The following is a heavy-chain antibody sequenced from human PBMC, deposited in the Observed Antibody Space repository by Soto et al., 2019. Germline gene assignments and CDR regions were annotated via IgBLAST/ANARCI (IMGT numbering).Heavy chain of an antibody. Sequence: QVQLVQSGAEVKKPGSSVKVSCKASGGTFSSYAISWVRQAPGQGLEWMGGIIPIFGTANYAQKFQGRVKITADQSTXXAXMXXSSLRSEDTAVYYCARYCISTSCYHKPRYYYGMDVWGQGTTVTVSS. J-gene: IGHJ6*02. CDR3: ARYCISTSCYHKPRYYYGMDV. V-gene: IGHV1-69*12. D-gene: IGHD2-2*01. CDR2: IIPIFGTA. CDR1: GGTFSSYA.